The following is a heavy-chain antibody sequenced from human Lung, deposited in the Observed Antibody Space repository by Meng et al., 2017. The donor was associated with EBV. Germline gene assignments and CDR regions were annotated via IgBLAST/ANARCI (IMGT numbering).Heavy chain of an antibody. J-gene: IGHJ4*02. CDR1: GASISSAYNY. CDR2: IYTSGST. D-gene: IGHD3-10*01. V-gene: IGHV4-61*02. CDR3: ARHFMVQGVIHY. Sequence: QVQLQESGPRLWEPSQTLSLICTVSGASISSAYNYWTWIRQRPGRGLQWIGRIYTSGSTNYNPSLKSRVTMSVDTSKNQFSLKLSSVTAADTAVYYCARHFMVQGVIHYWGQGTLVTVSS.